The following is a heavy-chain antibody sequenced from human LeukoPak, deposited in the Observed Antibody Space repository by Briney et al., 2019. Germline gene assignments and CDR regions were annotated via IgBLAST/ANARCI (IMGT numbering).Heavy chain of an antibody. CDR2: ISSSGSTI. V-gene: IGHV3-48*03. J-gene: IGHJ6*03. CDR3: AKKAYSSSWSYYYYMDV. CDR1: GFTFSSYE. D-gene: IGHD6-13*01. Sequence: PGGSLRLSCAASGFTFSSYEMNWVRQAPGKGLEWVSYISSSGSTIYYADSVKGRFTISRDNSKNTLYLQMNSLRAEDTAVYYCAKKAYSSSWSYYYYMDVWGKGTTVTISS.